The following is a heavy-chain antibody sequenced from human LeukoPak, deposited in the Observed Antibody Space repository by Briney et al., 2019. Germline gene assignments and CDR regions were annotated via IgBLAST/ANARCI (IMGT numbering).Heavy chain of an antibody. CDR3: ASGSTVANYFDY. V-gene: IGHV4-59*01. Sequence: SETLSLTCTVPGGSISRYYWSWIRQPPGKGLEWIGYIYYSGGTKYNPSLKSRVTISVDTSKNQFSLKLSSVTAADTAVYYCASGSTVANYFDYWGQGTLVTVSS. D-gene: IGHD4-23*01. CDR1: GGSISRYY. J-gene: IGHJ4*02. CDR2: IYYSGGT.